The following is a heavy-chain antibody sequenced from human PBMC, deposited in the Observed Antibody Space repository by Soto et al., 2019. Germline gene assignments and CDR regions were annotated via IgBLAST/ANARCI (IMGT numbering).Heavy chain of an antibody. CDR3: ARDWWSYDAVEYYYYGMDV. CDR1: GYTFTSYG. V-gene: IGHV1-18*01. Sequence: VASVKVSCKASGYTFTSYGISWVRQAPGQGLEWMGWISAYNGNTNYAQKLQGRVTMTTDTSTSTAYMELRSLRSDDTAVYYCARDWWSYDAVEYYYYGMDVWGQGTTVTVS. D-gene: IGHD3-16*01. CDR2: ISAYNGNT. J-gene: IGHJ6*02.